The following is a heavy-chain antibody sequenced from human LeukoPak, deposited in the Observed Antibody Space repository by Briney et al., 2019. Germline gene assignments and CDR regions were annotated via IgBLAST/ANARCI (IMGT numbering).Heavy chain of an antibody. V-gene: IGHV4-59*08. D-gene: IGHD5-18*01. CDR2: IYYSGST. CDR3: ARHSAMVTSFDY. Sequence: SETLSLTCTVSGGSISSYYWSWIRQPPGKGLEWIGYIYYSGSTNYNPSLKSRVTISVDTSKNQFSLRLSSVTAADTAVYYCARHSAMVTSFDYWGQGTLVTVSS. CDR1: GGSISSYY. J-gene: IGHJ4*02.